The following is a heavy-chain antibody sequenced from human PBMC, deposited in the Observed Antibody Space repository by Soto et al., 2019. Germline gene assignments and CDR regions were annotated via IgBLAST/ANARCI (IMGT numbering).Heavy chain of an antibody. CDR1: GYTFTGYA. CDR3: ARALAVPADFDY. CDR2: INAGNGNT. Sequence: QVQLVQSGAEEKKPGASVKVSCKASGYTFTGYAVHWVRQAPGQRLEWMGWINAGNGNTKYSQKFQGRVTITRDTSASTAYMELSSLRSEDTAVYYCARALAVPADFDYWGQGTLVTVSS. J-gene: IGHJ4*02. V-gene: IGHV1-3*05. D-gene: IGHD6-19*01.